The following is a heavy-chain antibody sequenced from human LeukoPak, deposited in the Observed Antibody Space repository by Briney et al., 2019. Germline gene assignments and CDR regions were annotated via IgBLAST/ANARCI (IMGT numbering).Heavy chain of an antibody. V-gene: IGHV5-51*01. CDR2: IYPGDSDT. J-gene: IGHJ4*02. D-gene: IGHD3-10*01. CDR1: GYSFTSYW. CDR3: TRHSGAHYLYYFDY. Sequence: GESLKISCKGSGYSFTSYWIGWVRQMPGKGLEWMGIIYPGDSDTRCSPSFQGQVTISADKSISTAYLQWSSLKAPDTSMYYYTRHSGAHYLYYFDYLVQGTLVTVSA.